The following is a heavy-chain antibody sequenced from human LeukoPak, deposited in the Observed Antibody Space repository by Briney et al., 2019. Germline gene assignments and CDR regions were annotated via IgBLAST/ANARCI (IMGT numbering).Heavy chain of an antibody. V-gene: IGHV3-21*01. Sequence: GGSLRLSCAASGFTFSSYWMSWVRQAPGKGLEWVSSISSSSYIYYADSVKGRFTISRDNAKNSLYLQMNSLRAEDTAVYYCAREAYYGSGSYRDEYDYWGQGTLVTVSS. CDR2: ISSSSYI. D-gene: IGHD3-10*01. CDR3: AREAYYGSGSYRDEYDY. CDR1: GFTFSSYW. J-gene: IGHJ4*02.